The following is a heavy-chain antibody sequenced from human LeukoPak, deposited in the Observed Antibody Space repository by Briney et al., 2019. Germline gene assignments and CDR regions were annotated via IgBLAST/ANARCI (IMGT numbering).Heavy chain of an antibody. Sequence: ASVKVSCKASGYTFTGYYMHWVRQAPGQGLEWMGWTNPNSGGTNYAQKLQGRVTMTTDTSTSTAYMELRSLRSDDTAVYYCARDKAVDGSGSYYTYWGQGTLVTVSS. CDR1: GYTFTGYY. V-gene: IGHV1-2*02. J-gene: IGHJ4*02. D-gene: IGHD3-10*01. CDR2: TNPNSGGT. CDR3: ARDKAVDGSGSYYTY.